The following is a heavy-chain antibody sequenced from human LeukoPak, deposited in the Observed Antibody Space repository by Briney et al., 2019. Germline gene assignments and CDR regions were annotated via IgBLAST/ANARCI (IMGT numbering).Heavy chain of an antibody. J-gene: IGHJ3*02. CDR2: ISSSSSYI. CDR3: ARDRAVYSDSRGYYPDAFDI. V-gene: IGHV3-21*01. CDR1: GFTFSSYS. Sequence: GALRLSCAASGFTFSSYSMNWVRQAPGKGLEWVSSISSSSSYIYYADSVKGRFTISRDNAKNSLYLQMNSLRAEDTAMYYCARDRAVYSDSRGYYPDAFDIWGQGTMVTVSS. D-gene: IGHD3-22*01.